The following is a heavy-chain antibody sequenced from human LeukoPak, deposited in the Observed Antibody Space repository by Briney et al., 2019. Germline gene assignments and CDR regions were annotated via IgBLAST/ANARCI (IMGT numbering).Heavy chain of an antibody. V-gene: IGHV4-59*08. CDR1: GGSISSYY. CDR2: IYYSGST. D-gene: IGHD2-15*01. CDR3: ARTLGYCSGGSCYRWFDP. Sequence: SETLSLTCTVSGGSISSYYWSWIRQPPGKGLEWIGYIYYSGSTNYNPSLKSRVTISVATSKNQFSLKLSSVTAADTAVYYCARTLGYCSGGSCYRWFDPWGQGTLVTVSS. J-gene: IGHJ5*02.